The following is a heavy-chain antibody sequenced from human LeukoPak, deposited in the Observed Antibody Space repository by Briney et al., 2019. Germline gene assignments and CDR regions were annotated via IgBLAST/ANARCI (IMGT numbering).Heavy chain of an antibody. Sequence: GGSLTLSCAASGFTFSAYSVNWVRQAPGKGLEWVSSITRSTSYIYFADSVRGRFTISRDNAKNSLYLQMNSLRAEDTAVYYCARDPNPRDGGYWGQGTLVTVSS. CDR1: GFTFSAYS. D-gene: IGHD5-24*01. CDR2: ITRSTSYI. V-gene: IGHV3-21*01. CDR3: ARDPNPRDGGY. J-gene: IGHJ4*02.